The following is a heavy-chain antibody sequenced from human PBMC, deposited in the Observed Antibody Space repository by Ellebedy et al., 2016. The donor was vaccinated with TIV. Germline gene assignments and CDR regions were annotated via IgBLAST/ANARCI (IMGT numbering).Heavy chain of an antibody. CDR2: MFNSGRT. Sequence: GSLRLSCSVSDGSIGSYSWSWTRQPPGKGLKFIAYMFNSGRTNYNPPLKSRLPMSIDTSKNQFSLKLTSVTAADTAVYYCARGFIPGTVYYLDYWGQGTLVTVSS. J-gene: IGHJ4*02. CDR1: DGSIGSYS. V-gene: IGHV4-59*01. CDR3: ARGFIPGTVYYLDY. D-gene: IGHD6-13*01.